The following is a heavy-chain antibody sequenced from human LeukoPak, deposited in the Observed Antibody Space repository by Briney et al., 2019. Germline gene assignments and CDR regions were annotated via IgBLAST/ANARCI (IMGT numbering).Heavy chain of an antibody. D-gene: IGHD1-26*01. V-gene: IGHV3-23*01. J-gene: IGHJ4*02. CDR2: ISGSGGGT. CDR3: ARDFLGN. CDR1: GFTFNTYV. Sequence: GGSLRLSCAVSGFTFNTYVMSWVRQAPVKGLEWVSAISGSGGGTYYVASVKGRFTISRDSSKNTLYLQMNSLRAEDTAVYYCARDFLGNWGQGTLVTVSS.